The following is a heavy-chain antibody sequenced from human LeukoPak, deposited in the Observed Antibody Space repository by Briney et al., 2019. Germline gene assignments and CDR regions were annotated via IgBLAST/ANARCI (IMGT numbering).Heavy chain of an antibody. J-gene: IGHJ4*02. CDR1: GYTFTGYY. CDR3: ARTLQMKTRGISDY. Sequence: GASVKVSCKASGYTFTGYYMHWVRQAPGQGLEWMGWISAYNGNTNYAQKLQGRVTMTTDTSTSTAYMELRSLRSDDTAVYYCARTLQMKTRGISDYWGQGTLVTVSS. V-gene: IGHV1-18*04. CDR2: ISAYNGNT. D-gene: IGHD3-16*01.